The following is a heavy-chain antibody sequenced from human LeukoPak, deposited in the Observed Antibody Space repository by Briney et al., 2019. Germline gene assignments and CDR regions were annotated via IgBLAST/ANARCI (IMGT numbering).Heavy chain of an antibody. D-gene: IGHD3-16*01. CDR2: IYTSGST. V-gene: IGHV4-61*02. CDR1: GGSISSGSYY. Sequence: SQTLSLTCTVSGGSISSGSYYWSWIRQPAGKGLEWIGRIYTSGSTNYNPSLKSRVTISVDTSKNQFSLKLSFVTAADTAVYYCARVGFTARANDAFDIWGQGTMVTVSS. J-gene: IGHJ3*02. CDR3: ARVGFTARANDAFDI.